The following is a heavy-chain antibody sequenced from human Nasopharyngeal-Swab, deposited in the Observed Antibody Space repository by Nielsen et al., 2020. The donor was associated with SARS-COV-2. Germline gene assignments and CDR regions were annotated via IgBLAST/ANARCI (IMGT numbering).Heavy chain of an antibody. J-gene: IGHJ6*02. CDR1: GFTFSTYS. V-gene: IGHV3-21*01. D-gene: IGHD7-27*01. Sequence: GGSLRLSCAASGFTFSTYSMNWVRQAPGKGLEWVSSISSSSSYIYYADSVKGRFTISRDNAKNSLYLQMSILRADDTAVYYCARDRSNWGSYYYYYGMDVWGQGTTVTVSS. CDR2: ISSSSSYI. CDR3: ARDRSNWGSYYYYYGMDV.